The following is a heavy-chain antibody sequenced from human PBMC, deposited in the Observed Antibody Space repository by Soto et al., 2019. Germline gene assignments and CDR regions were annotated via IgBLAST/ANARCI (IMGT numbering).Heavy chain of an antibody. V-gene: IGHV1-2*02. Sequence: ASVKVSCKASQYTFTDYYVHWVRQAPGQGPEWMGWINPTRSGSNYAQKFQGRVTMTRDTSISTAYMDLSRLISDDTAMYYCARAVSPSYYGMDVWGQGTTVTVSS. CDR1: QYTFTDYY. J-gene: IGHJ6*02. CDR2: INPTRSGS. CDR3: ARAVSPSYYGMDV.